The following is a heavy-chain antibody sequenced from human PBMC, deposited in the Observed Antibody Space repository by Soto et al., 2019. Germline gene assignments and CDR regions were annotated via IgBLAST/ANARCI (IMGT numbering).Heavy chain of an antibody. Sequence: SLPCSVAEGSSSSSGYYRGWIRQPPGKGLEWIGSIYYSGSTYYNPSLKSRVTISVDTSKNQFSLKLSSVTAADTAVYYCASPVIEYSSSSGLWGQGTLVTVSS. CDR2: IYYSGST. V-gene: IGHV4-39*01. D-gene: IGHD6-6*01. J-gene: IGHJ4*02. CDR3: ASPVIEYSSSSGL. CDR1: EGSSSSSGYY.